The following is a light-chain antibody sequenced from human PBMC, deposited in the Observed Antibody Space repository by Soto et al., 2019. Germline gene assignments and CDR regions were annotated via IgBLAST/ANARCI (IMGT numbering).Light chain of an antibody. V-gene: IGLV1-51*01. CDR2: DNN. CDR3: ATWDSSLTGVA. J-gene: IGLJ2*01. CDR1: SSNIGKNY. Sequence: QSVLTQPPSVSAAPGQKVSISCSGSSSNIGKNYVSWYQQLPGTAPKLLIHDNNKRPSDIPDRFSGSKSGTSATLGITGLQTGDDADYFCATWDSSLTGVAFGGGTKLTVL.